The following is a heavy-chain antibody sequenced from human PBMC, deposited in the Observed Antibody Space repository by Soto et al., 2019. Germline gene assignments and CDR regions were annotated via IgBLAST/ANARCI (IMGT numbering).Heavy chain of an antibody. V-gene: IGHV1-69*04. Sequence: SLKVSCKASGCTFSSYSFSWVRQAPGQGLEWMGRVIPILGMANYATKFHGRVTITADKSTSTVYMEMSSLRSEDTAVYYCARGGAVVVPGAVDRHNWFDPWGQGTLVTVSS. CDR1: GCTFSSYS. CDR2: VIPILGMA. D-gene: IGHD2-2*01. CDR3: ARGGAVVVPGAVDRHNWFDP. J-gene: IGHJ5*02.